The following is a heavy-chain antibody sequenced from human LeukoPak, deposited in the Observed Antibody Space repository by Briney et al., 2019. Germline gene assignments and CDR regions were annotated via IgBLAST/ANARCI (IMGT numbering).Heavy chain of an antibody. CDR2: IWYDGSNK. CDR1: GFTFSSYG. D-gene: IGHD2-8*01. V-gene: IGHV3-33*01. Sequence: GGSLRLSCAASGFTFSSYGMHWVRQAPGKGLEWVAVIWYDGSNKYYADSVKGRFTISRDDAQNSLYLQMNSLRAEDTAVYFCARVVNGYVDYWGQGTLVTVSS. J-gene: IGHJ4*02. CDR3: ARVVNGYVDY.